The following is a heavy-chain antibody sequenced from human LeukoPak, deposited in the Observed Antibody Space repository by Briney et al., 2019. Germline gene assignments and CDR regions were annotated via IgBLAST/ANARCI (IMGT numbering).Heavy chain of an antibody. Sequence: PGGSLRLSCAASGFTFSTYAMSWVRQAPGKGLEWVSGISASGGTTYYADSVKGRFTISRDNSKNTLHLQMNSLRAEDTTVYSCAKIPCNGGRCYDYWSAPWGEGSPVSVSS. CDR2: ISASGGTT. D-gene: IGHD2-15*01. CDR3: AKIPCNGGRCYDYWSAP. V-gene: IGHV3-23*01. CDR1: GFTFSTYA. J-gene: IGHJ5*02.